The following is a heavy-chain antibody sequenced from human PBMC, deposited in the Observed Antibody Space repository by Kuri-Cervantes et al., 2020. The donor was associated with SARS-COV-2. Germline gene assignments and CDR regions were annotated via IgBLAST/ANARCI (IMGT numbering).Heavy chain of an antibody. CDR2: ISYDGSNK. V-gene: IGHV3-30-3*01. CDR1: GFTFSSYA. Sequence: GGSLRLSCAASGFTFSSYAMHWVRQAPGKGLEWEAVISYDGSNKYYADSVKGRFTISRDNSKNTLYLQMNSLRAEDTAMYYCATDTAMVDYWGQGTLVTVSS. J-gene: IGHJ4*02. CDR3: ATDTAMVDY. D-gene: IGHD5-18*01.